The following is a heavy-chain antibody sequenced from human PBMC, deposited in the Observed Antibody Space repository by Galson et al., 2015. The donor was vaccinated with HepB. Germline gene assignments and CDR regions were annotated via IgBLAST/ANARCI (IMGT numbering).Heavy chain of an antibody. CDR2: IIPILGIA. CDR1: GGTFSSYT. CDR3: ARDSDYGSGSYVSYYFDY. Sequence: SVKVSCKASGGTFSSYTISWVRQAPGQGLEWMGRIIPILGIANYAQKFQGRVTITADKSTSTAYMELSSLRSEDTAVYYCARDSDYGSGSYVSYYFDYWGQGTLVTVSS. J-gene: IGHJ4*02. V-gene: IGHV1-69*04. D-gene: IGHD3-10*01.